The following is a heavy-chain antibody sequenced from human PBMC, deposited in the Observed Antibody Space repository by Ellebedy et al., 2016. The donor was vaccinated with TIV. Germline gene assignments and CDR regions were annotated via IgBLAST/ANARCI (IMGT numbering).Heavy chain of an antibody. CDR2: ISYDGSNK. CDR3: ARDGKFSGWNRNWFDP. Sequence: GESLKISCAASGFTFSSYAMHWVRQAPGKGLEWVAVISYDGSNKYYADSVKGRFTISRDNSKNTLYLQMNSLRAEDTAVYYCARDGKFSGWNRNWFDPWGQGTLVTVSS. V-gene: IGHV3-30*04. D-gene: IGHD6-19*01. CDR1: GFTFSSYA. J-gene: IGHJ5*02.